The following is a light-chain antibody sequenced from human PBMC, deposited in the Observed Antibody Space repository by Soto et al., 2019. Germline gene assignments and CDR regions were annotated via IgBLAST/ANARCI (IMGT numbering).Light chain of an antibody. Sequence: EIVLTQSPGTLSLSPGERATLSCRASQSISGTFLAWYQHKPGQAPRVLIYGATRRATGIPVRFSGSGSGTDFTLTISRLEPEDFALYYCHQYDSGWTFGQGTKVEMK. CDR3: HQYDSGWT. V-gene: IGKV3-20*01. CDR2: GAT. J-gene: IGKJ1*01. CDR1: QSISGTF.